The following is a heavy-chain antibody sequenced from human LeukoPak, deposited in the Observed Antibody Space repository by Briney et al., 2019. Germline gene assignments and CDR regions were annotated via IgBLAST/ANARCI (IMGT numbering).Heavy chain of an antibody. Sequence: PGGSLRLSCAASGFTFSGYGMHWVRQAPDKGLGWVAVIWYDGNNKYYADSVKGRFTISRDNSKNALYLQMNSLRADDTAVYYCAKAPYGDYTLDFDYWGQGTLVTVSS. CDR2: IWYDGNNK. CDR3: AKAPYGDYTLDFDY. CDR1: GFTFSGYG. D-gene: IGHD4-17*01. J-gene: IGHJ4*02. V-gene: IGHV3-30*02.